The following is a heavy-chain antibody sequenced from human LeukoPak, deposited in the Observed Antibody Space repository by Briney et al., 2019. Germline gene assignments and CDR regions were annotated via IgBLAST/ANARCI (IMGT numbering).Heavy chain of an antibody. Sequence: GESLKISCRGSEYSFINYWIGWVRQMPGKGLEWMAIIYPGDSDTRYDPSFKGQVTISADKSINTAYLQWSSLKASDTAMYYCARRDGYGAYDIWGQGTMVTVSS. D-gene: IGHD5-24*01. J-gene: IGHJ3*02. CDR3: ARRDGYGAYDI. V-gene: IGHV5-51*01. CDR1: EYSFINYW. CDR2: IYPGDSDT.